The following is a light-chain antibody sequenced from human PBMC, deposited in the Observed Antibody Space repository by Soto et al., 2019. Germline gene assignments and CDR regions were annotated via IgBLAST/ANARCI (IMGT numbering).Light chain of an antibody. J-gene: IGKJ4*01. CDR2: WAS. Sequence: LMTHSPYSLAVSLGERATMKCKSSQSILFGSNNKNYLAWYQHKAGQPPKLLIYWASTRESGVPDRFSGSGSGTEFTLSISSLQAEDVAVYYCQHYYSSPLSFGGGTKVDIK. CDR3: QHYYSSPLS. V-gene: IGKV4-1*01. CDR1: QSILFGSNNKNY.